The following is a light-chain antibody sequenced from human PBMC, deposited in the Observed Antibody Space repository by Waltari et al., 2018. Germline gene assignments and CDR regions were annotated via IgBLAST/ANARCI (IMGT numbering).Light chain of an antibody. V-gene: IGKV4-1*01. CDR2: SAS. CDR3: QQCYGLPLT. Sequence: DIVMTQSPDSLAVSLGERATINCKSSQSVLYDANNKNYLGWYQKKPGQPPKLLISSASTRESGVPDRFSGSGYGTDFTLTISSLQAEDVAVYYCQQCYGLPLTFGPGTRVDIK. J-gene: IGKJ3*01. CDR1: QSVLYDANNKNY.